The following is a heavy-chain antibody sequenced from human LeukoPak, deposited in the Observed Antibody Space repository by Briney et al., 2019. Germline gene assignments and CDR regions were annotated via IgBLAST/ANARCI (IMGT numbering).Heavy chain of an antibody. V-gene: IGHV4-38-2*01. J-gene: IGHJ4*02. Sequence: SETLSLTCAASGFSISSAYYWGWIRQPPGKGLEWIGSIYYSGSSYYNSSLKSRVSISVDTSKNQFSLKLSSVTATDTAVYYCARIRMGHIVVVPASFDFWGQGTLVTVSS. CDR1: GFSISSAYY. CDR3: ARIRMGHIVVVPASFDF. CDR2: IYYSGSS. D-gene: IGHD2-2*01.